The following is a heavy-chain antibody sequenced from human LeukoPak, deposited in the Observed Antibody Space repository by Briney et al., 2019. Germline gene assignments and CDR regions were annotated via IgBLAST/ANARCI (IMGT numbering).Heavy chain of an antibody. D-gene: IGHD4-23*01. CDR3: AGTPVVTQEGSDY. V-gene: IGHV4-34*01. J-gene: IGHJ4*02. CDR2: INHSGST. CDR1: GGSFSGYY. Sequence: ASETLSLTCAVYGGSFSGYYWSWIRQPPGKGLEWIGEINHSGSTNYNPSLKSRVTISVATSKNQFSLRLSSVTAAYTAVYYCAGTPVVTQEGSDYWGQGTLVTVSS.